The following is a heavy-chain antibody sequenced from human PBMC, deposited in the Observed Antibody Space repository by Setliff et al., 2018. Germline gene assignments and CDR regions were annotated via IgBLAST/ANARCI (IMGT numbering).Heavy chain of an antibody. J-gene: IGHJ3*02. CDR2: IYWDDDK. V-gene: IGHV2-5*02. CDR3: AHRQVISGSRVFDI. Sequence: SGPTLVNPTQTLTLTCTFSGFSLSTSGVGVGWIRQPPGKALEWLALIYWDDDKRYSPSLKSRLTITKDTSKNQVVLTVTNLDPVDTATYCCAHRQVISGSRVFDIWGQGTMVTVSS. D-gene: IGHD2-21*01. CDR1: GFSLSTSGVG.